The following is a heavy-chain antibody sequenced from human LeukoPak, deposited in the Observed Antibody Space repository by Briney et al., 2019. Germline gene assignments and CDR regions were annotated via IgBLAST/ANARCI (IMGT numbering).Heavy chain of an antibody. J-gene: IGHJ4*02. CDR3: ACGWEASSGWYKNDY. CDR2: IYTSGST. CDR1: GYSISSGYY. Sequence: SETLSLTCTVSGYSISSGYYWGWIRQPAGKGLEWIGRIYTSGSTNYNPSLKSRVTMSVDTSKNQFSLKLSSVTAADTAVYYCACGWEASSGWYKNDYWGQGTLVTVSS. V-gene: IGHV4-4*07. D-gene: IGHD6-19*01.